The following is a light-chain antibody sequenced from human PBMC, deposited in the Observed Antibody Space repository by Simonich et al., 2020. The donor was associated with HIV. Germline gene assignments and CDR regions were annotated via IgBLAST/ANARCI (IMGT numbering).Light chain of an antibody. J-gene: IGKJ2*01. CDR1: QSVSTN. CDR2: GAS. Sequence: EIVMTQSPATLSVSPGARATLSCRASQSVSTNLAWYQQKPGQAPRLLIYGASTRATGIPARFSGSGSGTEFTLTISSMQSEDFAVYYCQHYNNWPPYTFGQGTKLEI. V-gene: IGKV3-15*01. CDR3: QHYNNWPPYT.